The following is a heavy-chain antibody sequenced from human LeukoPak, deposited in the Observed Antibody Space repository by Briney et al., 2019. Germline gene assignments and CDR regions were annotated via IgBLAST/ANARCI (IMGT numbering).Heavy chain of an antibody. CDR1: GYSFTSYG. CDR3: ASSSGWYFDY. Sequence: ASVKVSCKASGYSFTSYGITWVRQAPGQGLEWMVWISPNNPNTNYAQKLQGRVTMTTDTSTSTAYMELRSLRSDDTAVYYCASSSGWYFDYWGQGTLVTVSS. J-gene: IGHJ4*02. CDR2: ISPNNPNT. D-gene: IGHD6-19*01. V-gene: IGHV1-18*01.